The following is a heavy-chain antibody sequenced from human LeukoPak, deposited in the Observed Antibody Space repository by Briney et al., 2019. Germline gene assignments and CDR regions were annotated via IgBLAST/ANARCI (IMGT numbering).Heavy chain of an antibody. CDR1: GGSISSSSYY. J-gene: IGHJ4*02. CDR3: ARGPPMINWSTFDY. CDR2: IYYSGST. V-gene: IGHV4-39*01. D-gene: IGHD3-16*01. Sequence: SETLSLTCTVSGGSISSSSYYWGWIRQPPGKGLEWIGSIYYSGSTYYNPSLKSRVTISVDTSKNQFSLKLSSVTAADTAVYYCARGPPMINWSTFDYWGQGTLVTVSS.